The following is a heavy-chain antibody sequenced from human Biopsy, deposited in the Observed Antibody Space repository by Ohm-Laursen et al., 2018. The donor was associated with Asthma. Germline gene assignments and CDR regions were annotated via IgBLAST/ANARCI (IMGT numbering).Heavy chain of an antibody. CDR3: AAMTIADTYDFWSASYNWFDP. CDR1: GGSITDPNMY. V-gene: IGHV4-39*01. J-gene: IGHJ5*02. Sequence: TLSLTCSVSGGSITDPNMYWGWVRQPPGKGLEWIGSISDSGVTYYRPSLESRLTLSLHTSNNQFSLRLNSVTAADTAVYYCAAMTIADTYDFWSASYNWFDPWGQGTLVTVSS. CDR2: ISDSGVT. D-gene: IGHD3-3*01.